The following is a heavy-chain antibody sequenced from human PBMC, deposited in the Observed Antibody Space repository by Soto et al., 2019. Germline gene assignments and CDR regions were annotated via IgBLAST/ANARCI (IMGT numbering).Heavy chain of an antibody. CDR1: GGTFSSYA. Sequence: GXSVKVSCEASGGTFSSYAISWVRQAPVQGLEWMGGIIPIFGTANYAQKFQGRVTITADESTSTAYMELSSLRSEDTAVYYSARAIPTPTSIAAPGSRRASFYYYYGMDVWGQGTTVTV. CDR2: IIPIFGTA. CDR3: ARAIPTPTSIAAPGSRRASFYYYYGMDV. D-gene: IGHD6-6*01. J-gene: IGHJ6*02. V-gene: IGHV1-69*13.